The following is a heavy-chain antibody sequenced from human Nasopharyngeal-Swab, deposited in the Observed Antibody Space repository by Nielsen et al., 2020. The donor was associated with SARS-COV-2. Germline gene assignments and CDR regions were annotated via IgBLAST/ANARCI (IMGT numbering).Heavy chain of an antibody. CDR1: GGSISSGGYS. CDR2: IYHSGST. J-gene: IGHJ5*02. V-gene: IGHV4-30-2*01. CDR3: AREKYYYDSSGYYRWFDP. D-gene: IGHD3-22*01. Sequence: LRLSCAVSGGSISSGGYSWSWIRQPPGKGLEWIGYIYHSGSTYYNPSLKSRVTISVDRSKNQFSLKLSSVTAADTAVYYCAREKYYYDSSGYYRWFDPWGQGTLVTVSS.